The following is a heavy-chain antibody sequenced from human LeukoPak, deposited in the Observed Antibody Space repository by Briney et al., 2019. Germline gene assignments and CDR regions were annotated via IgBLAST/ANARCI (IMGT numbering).Heavy chain of an antibody. J-gene: IGHJ1*01. V-gene: IGHV3-74*03. CDR1: GFTFSSYW. Sequence: GESLKISCAASGFTFSSYWMHWVRQAPGKGLVWVSGTNTDGSSTMYADSVKGRFTIARDNAKNTLYLQMNSLRAEDTAVYYCYGANAEHWGQGTLVTVSS. CDR3: YGANAEH. CDR2: TNTDGSST. D-gene: IGHD4-23*01.